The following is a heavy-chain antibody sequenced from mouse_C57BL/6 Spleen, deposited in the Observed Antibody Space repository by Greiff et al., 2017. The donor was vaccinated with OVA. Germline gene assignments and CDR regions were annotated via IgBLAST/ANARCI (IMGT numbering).Heavy chain of an antibody. CDR3: ARGNYYGSSYVGNVDY. J-gene: IGHJ2*01. Sequence: VQLQQSGPELVKPGASVKMSCKASGYTFTDYNMHWVKQSHGKSLEWIGYINPNNGGTSYNQKFKGKATLPVTKSYSTAYMELSSLTSEDAAVYYCARGNYYGSSYVGNVDYWGQGTTLTVSS. CDR1: GYTFTDYN. V-gene: IGHV1-22*01. CDR2: INPNNGGT. D-gene: IGHD1-1*01.